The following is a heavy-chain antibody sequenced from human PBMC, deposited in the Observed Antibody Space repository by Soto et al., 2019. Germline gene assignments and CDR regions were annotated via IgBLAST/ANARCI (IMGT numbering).Heavy chain of an antibody. Sequence: SVKVSCKASGGTFSSYAISWVRQAPGQGLEWMGGIIPIFGTADYAQKFQGRVTITADESTSTAYMELSSLRSEDTAVYYCARDELAYCGGDCYLHYFDYWGQGTLVTVSS. D-gene: IGHD2-21*02. CDR1: GGTFSSYA. J-gene: IGHJ4*02. V-gene: IGHV1-69*13. CDR2: IIPIFGTA. CDR3: ARDELAYCGGDCYLHYFDY.